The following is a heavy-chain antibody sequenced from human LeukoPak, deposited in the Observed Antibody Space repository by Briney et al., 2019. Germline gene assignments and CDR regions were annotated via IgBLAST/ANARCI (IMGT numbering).Heavy chain of an antibody. CDR2: ISVDGGST. V-gene: IGHV3-74*01. Sequence: PGGSLRLSCVASGLSLSGHWLHWLRLVPGKGLVWVSRISVDGGSTAYADSVRGRFTISRDNARNTLYLQMTSLRAEDTAVYYCVRGNQGNWFEYWGKGALVTVSS. CDR1: GLSLSGHW. D-gene: IGHD4-23*01. J-gene: IGHJ4*02. CDR3: VRGNQGNWFEY.